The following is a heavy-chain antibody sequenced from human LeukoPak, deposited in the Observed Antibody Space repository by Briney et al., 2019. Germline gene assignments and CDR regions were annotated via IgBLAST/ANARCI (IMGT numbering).Heavy chain of an antibody. CDR2: IYHSGST. CDR1: GGSISSSNW. CDR3: ARAVGDYYDSSGSPYYFDY. Sequence: KPSETLSLTCAVSGGSISSSNWWSWVRQPPGEGLEWIGEIYHSGSTNYNPSLKSRVTISVDKSKNQFSLKLSSVTAADTAVYYCARAVGDYYDSSGSPYYFDYWGQGTLVTVSS. V-gene: IGHV4-4*02. J-gene: IGHJ4*02. D-gene: IGHD3-22*01.